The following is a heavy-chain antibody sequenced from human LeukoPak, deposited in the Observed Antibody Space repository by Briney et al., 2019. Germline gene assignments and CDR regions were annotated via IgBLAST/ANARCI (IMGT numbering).Heavy chain of an antibody. CDR1: GDSVSSNSAA. J-gene: IGHJ5*02. D-gene: IGHD3-10*01. V-gene: IGHV6-1*01. Sequence: SQTLSLTCAISGDSVSSNSAAWNWIRQSPSRGLEWLGRTYYRSKWYNDYAVSVKSRITINPDTSKNQFSLQLNSVTPEDTAVYYCARGNTYYYGSGSYYSLSWFDPWGQGTLVTVSS. CDR2: TYYRSKWYN. CDR3: ARGNTYYYGSGSYYSLSWFDP.